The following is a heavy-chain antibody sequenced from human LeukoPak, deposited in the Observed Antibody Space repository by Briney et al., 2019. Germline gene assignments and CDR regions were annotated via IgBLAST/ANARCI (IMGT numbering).Heavy chain of an antibody. J-gene: IGHJ1*01. V-gene: IGHV4-4*07. D-gene: IGHD5/OR15-5a*01. CDR2: IHFSGTT. CDR3: ATYSVTGAWAEYFLH. CDR1: GGSISSYY. Sequence: SETLSLTCTVSGGSISSYYWSWIRQPPGKGLEWIGRIHFSGTTYYNPSLKSRFTMSIDTSKNQFSLKLSSVTAADTAVYYCATYSVTGAWAEYFLHWGQGTLVTV.